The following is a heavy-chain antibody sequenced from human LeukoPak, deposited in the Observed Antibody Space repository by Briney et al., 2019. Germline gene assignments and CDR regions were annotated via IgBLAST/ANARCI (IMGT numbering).Heavy chain of an antibody. CDR3: ARDLNDVYYSSGRNGY. CDR1: GYTFTNYG. V-gene: IGHV1-18*01. D-gene: IGHD3-10*01. Sequence: ASVKVSCKSSGYTFTNYGISWVRQAPGQGLEWMGWISTYNGNTNYAQKFQGRATMTTERSTSTAYMELRGLRSDDTAVYYCARDLNDVYYSSGRNGYWGQGTLVTVSS. CDR2: ISTYNGNT. J-gene: IGHJ4*02.